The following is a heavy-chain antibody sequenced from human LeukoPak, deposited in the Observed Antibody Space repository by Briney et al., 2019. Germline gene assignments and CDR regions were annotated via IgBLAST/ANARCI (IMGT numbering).Heavy chain of an antibody. V-gene: IGHV4-59*01. J-gene: IGHJ4*02. Sequence: PSETLSLTCTVSGGSISTYYWSWIRQPPGKGLEWIGYIYYSGSTSYNPALKSRVTISVDTSKNQFSLKLSSVTAADTAVYYCAREEALGSGSFDYWGQGTLVTVSS. CDR3: AREEALGSGSFDY. D-gene: IGHD1-26*01. CDR2: IYYSGST. CDR1: GGSISTYY.